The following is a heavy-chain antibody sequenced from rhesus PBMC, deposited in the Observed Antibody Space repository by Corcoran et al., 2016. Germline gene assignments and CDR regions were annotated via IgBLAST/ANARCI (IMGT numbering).Heavy chain of an antibody. CDR2: MSGSSGST. D-gene: IGHD4-23*01. CDR3: ARDRGGYSNYEHFDY. CDR1: GGSFMGSY. Sequence: QVQLQESGPGRVKPSETRSLNCAVSGGSFMGSYWGWVRQPPGQGLGWIGNMSGSSGSTDYNPSRKRRVTISTDTSKNQFSLKLSSVTAADTAVYYCARDRGGYSNYEHFDYWGQGVLVTVSS. V-gene: IGHV4-165*01. J-gene: IGHJ4*01.